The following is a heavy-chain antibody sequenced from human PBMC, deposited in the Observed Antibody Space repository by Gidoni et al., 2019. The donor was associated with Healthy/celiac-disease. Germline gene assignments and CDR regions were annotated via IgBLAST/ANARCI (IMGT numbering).Heavy chain of an antibody. V-gene: IGHV3-53*01. D-gene: IGHD3-16*01. CDR1: GFTVSSNY. CDR3: ARRLGGGYYYGMDV. CDR2: IYSGGST. Sequence: EVQMVESGGGLIQPGGSMRLPCAASGFTVSSNYMSWVRQAPGKGLVWVSVIYSGGSTYYADSVKGRFTISRDNSKNTLYLQMNSLRAEDTAVYYCARRLGGGYYYGMDVWGQGTTVTVSS. J-gene: IGHJ6*02.